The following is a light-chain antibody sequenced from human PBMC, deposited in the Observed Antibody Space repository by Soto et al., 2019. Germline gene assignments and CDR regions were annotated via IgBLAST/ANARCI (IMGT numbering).Light chain of an antibody. J-gene: IGKJ1*01. CDR3: QQYCSSPHRT. CDR2: GAS. Sequence: EIVLTQSPGTLSLSPGERATLSCRASQSVSSSYLAWYQQKPGQAPRLLIYGASSRATGIPDRFSGSGSGTAYTLTISRLEPEDFAVYYCQQYCSSPHRTFGQGNKVEIK. CDR1: QSVSSSY. V-gene: IGKV3-20*01.